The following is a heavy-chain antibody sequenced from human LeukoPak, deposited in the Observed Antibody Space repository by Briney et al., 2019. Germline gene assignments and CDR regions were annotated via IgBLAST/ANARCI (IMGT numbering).Heavy chain of an antibody. CDR3: TTDLYDYVWGSYRPTGY. CDR2: IKSKTDGGTT. CDR1: GFTFSNAW. Sequence: GGSLRLSCAASGFTFSNAWMSWVRQAPGKGLEWVGRIKSKTDGGTTDYAAPVKGRFTISRDDSKNTLYPQMNSLKTEDTAVYYCTTDLYDYVWGSYRPTGYWGQGTLVTVSS. J-gene: IGHJ4*02. V-gene: IGHV3-15*01. D-gene: IGHD3-16*02.